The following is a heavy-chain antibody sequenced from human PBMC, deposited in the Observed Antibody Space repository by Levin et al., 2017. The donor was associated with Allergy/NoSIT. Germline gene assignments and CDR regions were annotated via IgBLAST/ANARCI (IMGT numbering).Heavy chain of an antibody. V-gene: IGHV3-11*05. CDR3: ARGSREVDY. J-gene: IGHJ4*02. CDR1: GFTFSDFY. CDR2: ISSSSSYI. D-gene: IGHD1-26*01. Sequence: SCAASGFTFSDFYMSWIRQAPGKGLEWVSYISSSSSYIKYADSVEGRFTMSRDNAKNSLYLQMNSLRAEDTAVYYCARGSREVDYWGQGTLVTVSS.